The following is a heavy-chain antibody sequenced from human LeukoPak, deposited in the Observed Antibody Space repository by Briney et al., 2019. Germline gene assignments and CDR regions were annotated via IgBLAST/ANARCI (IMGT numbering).Heavy chain of an antibody. Sequence: SETLSLTCTVSGGSISSGDYYWSWIRQHPGKGLEWIGYIYYSGSTYYNPSLKSRVTISVDTSKNQFSLKLSSVTAADTAVYYCARAGVTTYYYGMDVWGQGTTVTVSS. CDR3: ARAGVTTYYYGMDV. V-gene: IGHV4-31*03. CDR2: IYYSGST. D-gene: IGHD4-17*01. CDR1: GGSISSGDYY. J-gene: IGHJ6*02.